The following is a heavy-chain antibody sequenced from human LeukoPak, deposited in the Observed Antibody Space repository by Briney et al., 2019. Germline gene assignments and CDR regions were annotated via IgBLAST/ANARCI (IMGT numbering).Heavy chain of an antibody. Sequence: SETLSLTCTVSGGSISSYYWSWFRQPPGKGLEWIGYIYTSGSTNYNPSLKSRVTISVDTSKNQFSLRLSSVTAADTAVYYCARLYSSSSDLYYYYMDVWGKGTTVTVSS. CDR2: IYTSGST. D-gene: IGHD6-6*01. CDR3: ARLYSSSSDLYYYYMDV. V-gene: IGHV4-4*09. J-gene: IGHJ6*03. CDR1: GGSISSYY.